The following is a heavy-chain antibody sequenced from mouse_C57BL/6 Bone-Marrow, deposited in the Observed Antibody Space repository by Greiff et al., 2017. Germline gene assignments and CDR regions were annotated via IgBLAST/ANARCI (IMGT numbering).Heavy chain of an antibody. CDR2: IDPSDSYT. CDR1: GYTFTSYW. Sequence: QVHVKQPGAELVKPGASVKLSCKASGYTFTSYWMQWVKQRPGQGLEWIGEIDPSDSYTNYNQKFKGKATLTVDTSSSTAYMQLSSLTSEDSAVYYCARWGMAPFDYWGQGTTLTVSS. V-gene: IGHV1-50*01. CDR3: ARWGMAPFDY. D-gene: IGHD2-3*01. J-gene: IGHJ2*01.